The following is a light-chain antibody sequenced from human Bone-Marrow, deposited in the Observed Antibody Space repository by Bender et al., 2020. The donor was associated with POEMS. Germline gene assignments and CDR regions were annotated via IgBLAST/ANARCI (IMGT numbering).Light chain of an antibody. CDR2: RNN. CDR3: STWDESLNGWV. CDR1: SSNIGSNY. V-gene: IGLV1-47*01. J-gene: IGLJ3*02. Sequence: QSVLTQPPSASGTPGQRVTISCSGSSSNIGSNYVYWYQQVPGTAPKLLIYRNNQRPSGISERFTGSKSGTSASLAISGLQFEDEADYYCSTWDESLNGWVFGGGTKLTV.